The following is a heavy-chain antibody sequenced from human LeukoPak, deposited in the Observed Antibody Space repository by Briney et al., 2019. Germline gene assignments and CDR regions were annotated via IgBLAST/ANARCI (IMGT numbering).Heavy chain of an antibody. Sequence: GGSLRLSSTASGFILRDYGMHWVRQAPGKGLEWVAFVRFGGSGKYYADSVKGRFIISRDDSENTLYLQLNSLRVEDTGLYYCAKEGGVGGLDYWGQGTLVTVSA. V-gene: IGHV3-30*02. CDR1: GFILRDYG. CDR2: VRFGGSGK. CDR3: AKEGGVGGLDY. J-gene: IGHJ4*02. D-gene: IGHD3-16*01.